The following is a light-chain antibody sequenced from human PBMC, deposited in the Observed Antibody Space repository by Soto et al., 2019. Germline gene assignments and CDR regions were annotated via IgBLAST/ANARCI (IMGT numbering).Light chain of an antibody. CDR3: QQYGSSPPRT. CDR2: GAS. CDR1: QTVSITY. J-gene: IGKJ1*01. V-gene: IGKV3-20*01. Sequence: VLSQSPGTLSLSPGESATLSCRASQTVSITYLTWYQQKPGQAPRLLIYGASTRATDVPDRFSGSGSGADFTLTISRLEPEDFAVYYCQQYGSSPPRTFGQGTKVDIK.